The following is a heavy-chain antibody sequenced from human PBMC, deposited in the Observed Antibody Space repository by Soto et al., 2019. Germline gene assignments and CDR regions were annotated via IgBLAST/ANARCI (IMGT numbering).Heavy chain of an antibody. Sequence: GASVKVSCKASGYSFTKYHMHWVRKAPGKGLEWMGGIITIFVTANYAQKFQGIVTITADKSTSTAYMELSSLRSEDTAVYYCARERGYSYGPPDYWGQGTLVTVSS. V-gene: IGHV1-69*06. CDR3: ARERGYSYGPPDY. D-gene: IGHD5-18*01. CDR2: IITIFVTA. J-gene: IGHJ4*02. CDR1: GYSFTKYH.